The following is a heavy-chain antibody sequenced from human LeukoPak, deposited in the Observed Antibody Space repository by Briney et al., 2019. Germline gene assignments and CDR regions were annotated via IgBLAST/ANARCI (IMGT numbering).Heavy chain of an antibody. CDR3: ARFARGATVTKYYFDY. V-gene: IGHV1-2*06. D-gene: IGHD4-17*01. CDR2: INPNSGGT. CDR1: GYTFTGYY. J-gene: IGHJ4*02. Sequence: ASVKVSCKASGYTFTGYYMHWVRQAPGQGLEWMGRINPNSGGTNYAQKFQGRVTMTRDTSISTAYMELSRLRSDDTAVYYRARFARGATVTKYYFDYWGQGTLVTVSS.